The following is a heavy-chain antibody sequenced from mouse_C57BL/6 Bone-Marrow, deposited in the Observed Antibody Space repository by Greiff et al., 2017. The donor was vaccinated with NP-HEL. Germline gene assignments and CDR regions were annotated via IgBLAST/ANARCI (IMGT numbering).Heavy chain of an antibody. CDR2: IYPGDGDT. CDR3: ARYDWAALFDY. D-gene: IGHD2-4*01. CDR1: GYAFSSYW. J-gene: IGHJ2*01. V-gene: IGHV1-80*01. Sequence: QVQLQQSGAELVKPGASVKISCKASGYAFSSYWMNWVKQRPGKGLEWIGQIYPGDGDTNYNGKFKGKATLTADKSSSTAYMRLSSLTSEDSAVYYSARYDWAALFDYWGQGTTLTVSS.